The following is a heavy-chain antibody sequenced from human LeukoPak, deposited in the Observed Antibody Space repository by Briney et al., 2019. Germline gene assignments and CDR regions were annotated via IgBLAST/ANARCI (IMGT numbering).Heavy chain of an antibody. CDR1: GFSVGDNY. CDR2: IYAGGNT. Sequence: GGSLSLSCAASGFSVGDNYLNWVRQAPGKGLEWVSIIYAGGNTYYADSVKGRFTISRDHSENTLYLQMESLRAEDTAVYFCAKYLLRGNKYYYAMDVWGQGTTVTVS. J-gene: IGHJ6*02. D-gene: IGHD3-10*01. CDR3: AKYLLRGNKYYYAMDV. V-gene: IGHV3-66*01.